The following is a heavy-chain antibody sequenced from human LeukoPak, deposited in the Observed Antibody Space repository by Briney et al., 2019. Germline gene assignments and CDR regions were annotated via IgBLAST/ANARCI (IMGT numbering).Heavy chain of an antibody. V-gene: IGHV3-30*18. J-gene: IGHJ1*01. Sequence: QPGGSLRLSCAASGFTFSNFGMHWVRQAPGKGLEWVAVISYDGSNKYYADSVKGRFTISRDNSKNTLFLQMNSLRAEDTAVYYCAKDLEEYYHDSSGYVGYFQHWGQGTLVTVSS. CDR2: ISYDGSNK. D-gene: IGHD3-22*01. CDR3: AKDLEEYYHDSSGYVGYFQH. CDR1: GFTFSNFG.